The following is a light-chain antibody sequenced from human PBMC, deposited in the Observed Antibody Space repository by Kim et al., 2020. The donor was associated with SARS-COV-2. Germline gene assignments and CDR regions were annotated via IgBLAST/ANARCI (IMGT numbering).Light chain of an antibody. V-gene: IGLV3-21*04. CDR2: YDS. Sequence: SYELTQPPSVSVAPGKTARITCGGNNIGSKSVHWYQQKPGQAPVLVIYYDSDRPSGIPERFSGSNSGNTATLTISRVEAGDEADYYCQVWDNSSDHVV. J-gene: IGLJ2*01. CDR1: NIGSKS. CDR3: QVWDNSSDHVV.